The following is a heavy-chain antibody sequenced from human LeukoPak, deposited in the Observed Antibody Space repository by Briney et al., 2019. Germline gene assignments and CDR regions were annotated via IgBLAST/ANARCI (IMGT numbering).Heavy chain of an antibody. V-gene: IGHV3-9*01. Sequence: GGSLRLSCAASGFTFNDYAMHWVRPAPGKGLEWDSGISWNSGSIGYADSVKGRFTISRDNAKNSLYLQMNSLRAEDTALYYCAKDISTRPKYFQHWGQGTLVTVSS. CDR1: GFTFNDYA. CDR3: AKDISTRPKYFQH. J-gene: IGHJ1*01. CDR2: ISWNSGSI.